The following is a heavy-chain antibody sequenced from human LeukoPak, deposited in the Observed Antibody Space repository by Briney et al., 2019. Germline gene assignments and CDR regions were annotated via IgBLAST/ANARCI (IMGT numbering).Heavy chain of an antibody. CDR3: ARQRDSGLDY. CDR1: GGSISSSSYY. J-gene: IGHJ4*02. Sequence: SETLSLTCTVSGGSISSSSYYWGWIRQPPGKGLEWIGSIYYSGSTYYNPSLKSRVTISVDTSKNQFSLRLSSVTAADTAVYYCARQRDSGLDYWGQGTLVTVSS. D-gene: IGHD6-25*01. CDR2: IYYSGST. V-gene: IGHV4-39*01.